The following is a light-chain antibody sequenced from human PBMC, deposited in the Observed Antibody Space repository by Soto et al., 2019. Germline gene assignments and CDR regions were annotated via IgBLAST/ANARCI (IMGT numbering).Light chain of an antibody. CDR1: SSDVGAYIY. J-gene: IGLJ1*01. CDR2: EVN. CDR3: CSYAGSSYV. Sequence: QSVLTQPPSASGSPGQPVTISCTGTSSDVGAYIYVSWYQQYPGKAPQLIIYEVNKRPSGVPDRFSASKSGNTASLTVSGLQAEDEADYYCCSYAGSSYVFGTGTKVTVL. V-gene: IGLV2-8*01.